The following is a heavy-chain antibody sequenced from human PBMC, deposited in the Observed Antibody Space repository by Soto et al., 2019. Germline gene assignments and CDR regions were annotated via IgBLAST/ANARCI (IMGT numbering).Heavy chain of an antibody. CDR1: GFTFSSYG. J-gene: IGHJ4*02. D-gene: IGHD6-13*01. CDR2: IWYDGSNK. CDR3: ASQTTGYSSSWFDY. V-gene: IGHV3-33*01. Sequence: GGSLRLSCAASGFTFSSYGMHWVRQAPGKGLEWVAVIWYDGSNKYYADSVKGRFTISRDNSKNTLYLQMNSLRAEDTAVYYCASQTTGYSSSWFDYWGQGTLVTVSS.